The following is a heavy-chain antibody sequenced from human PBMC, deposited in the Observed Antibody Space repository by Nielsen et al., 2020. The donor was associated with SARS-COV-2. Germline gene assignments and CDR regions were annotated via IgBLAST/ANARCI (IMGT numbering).Heavy chain of an antibody. CDR2: INPDGSEK. CDR1: GFTLSNFR. Sequence: GESLKISCVASGFTLSNFRMSWVRQAPGKGLEWVADINPDGSEKFYVDSVKGRFTISRDNAKNSMSLQMNSLRVEDTAVYYCARDWSRAADVWGQGTMVTVSS. J-gene: IGHJ3*01. V-gene: IGHV3-7*01. CDR3: ARDWSRAADV. D-gene: IGHD2-15*01.